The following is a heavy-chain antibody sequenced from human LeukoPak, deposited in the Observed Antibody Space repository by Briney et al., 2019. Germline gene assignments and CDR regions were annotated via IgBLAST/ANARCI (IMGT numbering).Heavy chain of an antibody. CDR1: GGSFSGYY. CDR3: ARVLFSSGYPYYYYMDV. D-gene: IGHD3-22*01. CDR2: INHSGST. J-gene: IGHJ6*03. Sequence: PSETLSLTCAVYGGSFSGYYWSWIRQPPGKGLEWIGEINHSGSTNYNPSLKSRVMISVDTSKNQFSLKLSSVTASDTAVYYCARVLFSSGYPYYYYMDVWGKGTTVTISS. V-gene: IGHV4-34*01.